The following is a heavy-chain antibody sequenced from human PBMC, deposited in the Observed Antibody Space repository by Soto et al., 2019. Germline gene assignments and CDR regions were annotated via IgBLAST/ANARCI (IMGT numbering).Heavy chain of an antibody. D-gene: IGHD3-3*01. Sequence: ASVEVSCRSSGYRFEPYAMTWVRQAPGQGLEWMGCISAYNVDTYYAQKFQDRVTMTTDTPTGTAYMELRSLRSDDTAVYYCARGHGVIIGAMDVWGQGTTVTVSS. J-gene: IGHJ6*02. CDR2: ISAYNVDT. CDR1: GYRFEPYA. CDR3: ARGHGVIIGAMDV. V-gene: IGHV1-18*01.